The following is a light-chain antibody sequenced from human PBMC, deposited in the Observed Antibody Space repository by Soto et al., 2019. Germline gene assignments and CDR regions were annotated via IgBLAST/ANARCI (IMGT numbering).Light chain of an antibody. J-gene: IGKJ5*01. Sequence: EIVLTQSPATLSLSPGERATLSCRASQSVSSYLAWYQQKPGQAPRLLIYDASNRATGIPARFSGSGSGTDFTLTISNLEPEDFAVYYCQQRSNWPSGGITFGQGTRLEIK. V-gene: IGKV3-11*01. CDR3: QQRSNWPSGGIT. CDR1: QSVSSY. CDR2: DAS.